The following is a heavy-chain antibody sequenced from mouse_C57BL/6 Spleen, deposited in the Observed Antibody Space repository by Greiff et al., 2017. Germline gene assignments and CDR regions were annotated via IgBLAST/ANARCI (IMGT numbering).Heavy chain of an antibody. Sequence: EVQGVESGGGLVKPGGSLKLSCAASGFTFSDYGMHWVRQAPEKGLEWVAYISSGSSTIYYADTVKGRFTISRDNAKNTLFLQMTSLRSEDTAMYYCARDSNSRFYAMDYWGQGTSVTVSS. CDR3: ARDSNSRFYAMDY. CDR1: GFTFSDYG. D-gene: IGHD2-5*01. V-gene: IGHV5-17*01. CDR2: ISSGSSTI. J-gene: IGHJ4*01.